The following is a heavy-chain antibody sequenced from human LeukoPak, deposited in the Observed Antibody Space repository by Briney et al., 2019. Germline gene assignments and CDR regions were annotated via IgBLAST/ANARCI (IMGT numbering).Heavy chain of an antibody. CDR3: AKDKEEQWLVSYYYYYMDV. J-gene: IGHJ6*03. Sequence: GGSLRLSCAAPGFTFSSYAMNWVRQAPGKGLKWVSGFRGSGVATFYADSVKGRFTISRDNSKNTLYLQMNSLRAEDTAVYYCAKDKEEQWLVSYYYYYMDVWGKGTTVTISS. V-gene: IGHV3-23*01. D-gene: IGHD6-19*01. CDR2: FRGSGVAT. CDR1: GFTFSSYA.